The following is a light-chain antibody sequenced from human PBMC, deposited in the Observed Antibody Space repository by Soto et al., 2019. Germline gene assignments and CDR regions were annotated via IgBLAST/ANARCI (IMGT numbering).Light chain of an antibody. CDR1: SGDIGSYNR. CDR2: EVT. Sequence: QSALTQPASVSGSPGQSITISCTGTSGDIGSYNRDSWYQQHPGKAPKLIIYEVTDRPSGVSNRFSGSKSGNTPSLTISGLQAEDEAEYYCSSYTNINTSACAFGTGTKLTVL. CDR3: SSYTNINTSACA. J-gene: IGLJ1*01. V-gene: IGLV2-14*01.